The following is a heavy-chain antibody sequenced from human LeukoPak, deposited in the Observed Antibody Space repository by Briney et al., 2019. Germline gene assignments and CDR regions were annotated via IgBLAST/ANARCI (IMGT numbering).Heavy chain of an antibody. Sequence: SETLSLTCTVSGGSINSYYWNWIRQPPGKGLEWIGYIYCSGSTNYNPSLRSRFHISLDTSKKQFSLKLSSVTAADTAIYYCAREGGTVPDYWGQGTLVSVSS. CDR1: GGSINSYY. CDR2: IYCSGST. CDR3: AREGGTVPDY. D-gene: IGHD1-1*01. V-gene: IGHV4-59*01. J-gene: IGHJ4*02.